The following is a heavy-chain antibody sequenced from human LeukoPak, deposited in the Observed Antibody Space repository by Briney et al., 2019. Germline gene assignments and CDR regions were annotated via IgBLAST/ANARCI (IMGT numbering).Heavy chain of an antibody. D-gene: IGHD1-14*01. CDR2: IYYSGST. V-gene: IGHV4-39*01. Sequence: AETLSLTCTVSGGSISCNSCYWGWLRQPPGKGLEWIASIYYSGSTYYNPSLKSRVTISVDTSKNQFSLRLRSVTAADTAIYYCARRNHFFDYWGQGTLVTVPS. CDR1: GGSISCNSCY. CDR3: ARRNHFFDY. J-gene: IGHJ4*02.